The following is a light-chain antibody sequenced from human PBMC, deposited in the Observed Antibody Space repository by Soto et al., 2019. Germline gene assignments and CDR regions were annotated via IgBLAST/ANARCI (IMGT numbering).Light chain of an antibody. CDR3: QQFKSYPYT. Sequence: IQLTQSPSSLSASVGDRVTITCRASQAISDSIVWYQQNPGQAPKLLIYAASTLQSGVPSRFSGSGSGTDFTLTISSLHPADFATYYCQQFKSYPYTFGQGTKLE. CDR2: AAS. CDR1: QAISDS. V-gene: IGKV1-9*01. J-gene: IGKJ2*01.